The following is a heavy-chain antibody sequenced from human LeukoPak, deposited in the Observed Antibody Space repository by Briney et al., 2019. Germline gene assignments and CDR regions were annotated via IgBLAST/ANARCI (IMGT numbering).Heavy chain of an antibody. Sequence: ASVKVSCKASGYAFINYGISWVRQAPGQGLEWMGWRSIYNGNTDYKLQRRVTMTTTTSTNTAYMEVRSLRSDDTAVYYCARGGPFPSSSSSREYYLDYWGQGTLVTVSS. J-gene: IGHJ4*02. V-gene: IGHV1-18*01. CDR2: RSIYNGNT. D-gene: IGHD6-6*01. CDR3: ARGGPFPSSSSSREYYLDY. CDR1: GYAFINYG.